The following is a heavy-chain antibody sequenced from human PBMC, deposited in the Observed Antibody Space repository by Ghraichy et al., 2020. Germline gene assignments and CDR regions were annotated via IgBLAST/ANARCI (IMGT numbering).Heavy chain of an antibody. CDR1: GFTFSSYG. CDR2: ISYDGSNK. V-gene: IGHV3-30*18. Sequence: GGSLRLSCAASGFTFSSYGMHWVRQAPGKGLEWVAVISYDGSNKYYADSVKGRFTISRDNSKNTLYLQMNSLRAEDTAVYYCAKGWIQLGIDYWGQGTLVTVSA. CDR3: AKGWIQLGIDY. J-gene: IGHJ4*02. D-gene: IGHD5-18*01.